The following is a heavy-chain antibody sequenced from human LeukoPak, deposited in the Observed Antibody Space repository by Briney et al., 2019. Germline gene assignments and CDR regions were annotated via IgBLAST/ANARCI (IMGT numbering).Heavy chain of an antibody. V-gene: IGHV3-9*01. CDR3: AKSRGAVDTAIFDY. Sequence: PGRSLRLSCAASGFTFDDYAMHWVRQAPGKGLEWVSGISWNSGSIGYADSVKGRFTISRDNAKNSLYLQMNSLRAEDTALYYCAKSRGAVDTAIFDYWGQGTLVTVSS. CDR2: ISWNSGSI. CDR1: GFTFDDYA. D-gene: IGHD5-18*01. J-gene: IGHJ4*02.